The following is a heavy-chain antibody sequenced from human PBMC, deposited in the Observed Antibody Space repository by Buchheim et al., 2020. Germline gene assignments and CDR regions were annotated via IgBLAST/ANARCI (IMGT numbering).Heavy chain of an antibody. CDR3: AKAGTGMLAAGKQDF. V-gene: IGHV3-23*01. J-gene: IGHJ4*02. Sequence: VQLLESGGGLVQPGGSLRLSCAASGFIFSSHAMNWVRQAPGKGLEWVSGVSGSGDSTYSADSVKGRFTISRDNSRNTVYLHMNSLRPDDTAIHYCAKAGTGMLAAGKQDFWGQGTL. CDR2: VSGSGDST. CDR1: GFIFSSHA. D-gene: IGHD6-13*01.